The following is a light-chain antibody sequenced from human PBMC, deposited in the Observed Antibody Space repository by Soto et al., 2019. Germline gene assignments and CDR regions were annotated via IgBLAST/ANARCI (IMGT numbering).Light chain of an antibody. CDR3: LQDYNYPRT. CDR2: AAS. Sequence: AIQMTQSPSSLSASVGDRDTITCRASQGIRNDLGWYQQKPGRAPKLLIYAASSFQSGVPSRFSGSGSGTDFTLTISSLQPEDFATYYCLQDYNYPRTFGQGTKVEIK. J-gene: IGKJ1*01. CDR1: QGIRND. V-gene: IGKV1-6*01.